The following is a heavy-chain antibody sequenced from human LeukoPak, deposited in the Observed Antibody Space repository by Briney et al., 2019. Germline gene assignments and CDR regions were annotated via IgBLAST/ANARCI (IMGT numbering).Heavy chain of an antibody. D-gene: IGHD3/OR15-3a*01. CDR3: ARGWTGPPDY. J-gene: IGHJ4*02. V-gene: IGHV3-74*01. CDR1: GFTFSSYA. Sequence: GGSLRLSCAASGFTFSSYAMHWVRQAPGKGLVWVSRTNTDGSSTNYADSVKGRFTISRDNAKNTLYLQMNSLSAEDTAVYYCARGWTGPPDYWGQGTLVTVSS. CDR2: TNTDGSST.